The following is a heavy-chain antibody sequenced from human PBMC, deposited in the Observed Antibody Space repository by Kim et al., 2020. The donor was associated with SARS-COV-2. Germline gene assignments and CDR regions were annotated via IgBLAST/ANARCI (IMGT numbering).Heavy chain of an antibody. V-gene: IGHV4-34*01. CDR3: AREGIAAAGLDAFDI. CDR1: GRSFSGYY. Sequence: SETLSLTCAVYGRSFSGYYWSWIRQPPGKGLEWIGEINHSGSTNYNPSLKSRVTISVNTSKNQFSLKLSSVTAADTAVYYCAREGIAAAGLDAFDIWGQGTMVTVSS. CDR2: INHSGST. D-gene: IGHD6-13*01. J-gene: IGHJ3*02.